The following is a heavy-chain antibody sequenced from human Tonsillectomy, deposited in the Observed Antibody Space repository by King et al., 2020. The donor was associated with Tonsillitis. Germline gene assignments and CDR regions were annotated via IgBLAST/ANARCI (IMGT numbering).Heavy chain of an antibody. Sequence: VQLQESGPGLVKPSETLSLTCTVSGGSISSYYWSWIRQPPGKGLELIGYIYYSGSTNYNPSLKSRVTISVDTSKNQFSLKLSSVTAADTAVYYCARAGDYYDSSGYYGSYYFDYWGQGTLVTVSS. CDR2: IYYSGST. CDR3: ARAGDYYDSSGYYGSYYFDY. D-gene: IGHD3-22*01. V-gene: IGHV4-59*01. CDR1: GGSISSYY. J-gene: IGHJ4*02.